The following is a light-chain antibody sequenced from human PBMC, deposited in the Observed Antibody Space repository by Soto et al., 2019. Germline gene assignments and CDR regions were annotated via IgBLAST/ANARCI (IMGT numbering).Light chain of an antibody. CDR1: SSDIGPYNY. V-gene: IGLV2-14*01. Sequence: TEPPSVSGSPEKTITISCIGTSSDIGPYNYVSWYQQHPDKAPKLILYEVTNRPSGASDRFSGSKSGNAAFLTISGLQAEDEADYYCSSYSSSATPYVLGTGTKVTVL. CDR3: SSYSSSATPYV. CDR2: EVT. J-gene: IGLJ1*01.